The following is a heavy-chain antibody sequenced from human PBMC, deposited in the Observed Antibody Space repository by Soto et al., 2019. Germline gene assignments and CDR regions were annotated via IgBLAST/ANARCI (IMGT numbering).Heavy chain of an antibody. V-gene: IGHV1-18*01. CDR2: ISAYNGNT. CDR3: ARDYGIAAGSGDAFDI. Sequence: ASVKVSCKASGYTFSSYGISWVRQAPGQGLEWMGWISAYNGNTNYAQKLQGRVTMTTDTSTSTAYMELRSLRSDDTAVYYCARDYGIAAGSGDAFDIWGQGTMVTVSS. CDR1: GYTFSSYG. D-gene: IGHD6-13*01. J-gene: IGHJ3*02.